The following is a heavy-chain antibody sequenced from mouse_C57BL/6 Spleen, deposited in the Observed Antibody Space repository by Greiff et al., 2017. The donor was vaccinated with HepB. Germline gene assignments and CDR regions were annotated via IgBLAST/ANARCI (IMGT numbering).Heavy chain of an antibody. CDR2: INPNNGGT. CDR3: ARDLLRPFAY. J-gene: IGHJ3*01. Sequence: VQLKQSGPELVKPGASVKIPCKASGYTFTDYNMDWVKQSHGKSLEWIGDINPNNGGTIYNQKFKGKATLTVDKSSSTAYMELRSLTSEDTAVYYCARDLLRPFAYWGQGTLVTVSA. CDR1: GYTFTDYN. V-gene: IGHV1-18*01. D-gene: IGHD1-2*01.